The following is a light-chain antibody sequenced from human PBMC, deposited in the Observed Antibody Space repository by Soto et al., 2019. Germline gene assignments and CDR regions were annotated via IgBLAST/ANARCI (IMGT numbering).Light chain of an antibody. J-gene: IGKJ2*01. V-gene: IGKV3-15*01. Sequence: EIVMTRSPDTLSVSPGERATLSCRASQSVSSNLAWYQQKPGQAPRLLIYGASSRATGIPARFSGSGSGTEFTLSISSLQSEDFAVYYCQQYNKWPPYTFGQGTKLEIK. CDR2: GAS. CDR3: QQYNKWPPYT. CDR1: QSVSSN.